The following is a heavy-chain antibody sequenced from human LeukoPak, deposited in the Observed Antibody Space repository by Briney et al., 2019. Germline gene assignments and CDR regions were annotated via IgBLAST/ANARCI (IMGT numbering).Heavy chain of an antibody. J-gene: IGHJ6*03. CDR1: GFTFDDYG. CDR2: INWNGGST. Sequence: GGSLRLSCAASGFTFDDYGMSWVRQAPGKGLEWVSGINWNGGSTSYADSVKGRFTISRDNAKNSLYLQMNSLRAEDTAVYYCARSGQQLVKNYYYMDVWGKGTTVTISS. CDR3: ARSGQQLVKNYYYMDV. V-gene: IGHV3-20*04. D-gene: IGHD6-13*01.